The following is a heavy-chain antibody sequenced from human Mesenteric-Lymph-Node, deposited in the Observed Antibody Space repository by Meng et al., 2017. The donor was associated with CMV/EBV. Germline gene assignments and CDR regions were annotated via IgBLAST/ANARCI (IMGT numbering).Heavy chain of an antibody. Sequence: ASVKVSCKASGYTFTHYYIHWVRQAPGQGLEWMGWINPNSGGTNYAPSFQGRVTMTRDTSISTAYMELSRLRSDDTAVYYCAREAVYCSSTSCYEYWGQGTLVTVSS. V-gene: IGHV1-2*02. CDR3: AREAVYCSSTSCYEY. D-gene: IGHD2-2*01. CDR2: INPNSGGT. J-gene: IGHJ4*02. CDR1: GYTFTHYY.